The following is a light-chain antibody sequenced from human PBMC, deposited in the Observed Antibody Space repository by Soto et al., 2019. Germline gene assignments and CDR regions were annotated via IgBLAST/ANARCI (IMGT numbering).Light chain of an antibody. CDR2: DVR. Sequence: ALTQPASVSGSPGQSITISCTGTSRDVGGYNYVSWYQQHPGKAPKLMIYDVRNRPSGVSNRFSGSKSVNTASLTISGLQAEDEADYYCSSYTTISTYVFGTGTKVTVL. CDR1: SRDVGGYNY. V-gene: IGLV2-14*01. J-gene: IGLJ1*01. CDR3: SSYTTISTYV.